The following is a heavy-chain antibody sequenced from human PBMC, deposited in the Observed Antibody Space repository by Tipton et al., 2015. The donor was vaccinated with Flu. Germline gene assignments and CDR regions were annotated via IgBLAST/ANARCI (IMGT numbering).Heavy chain of an antibody. Sequence: TLSLTCNVSGGSVTGYYWSWIRQSPGRGLEWIGYILYSGSTGYNPSLKTRVTISIDTSKNQFSLKLTSVTAADTAVYYCVRDHALESPRPEWYFDLWGRGILVTVPS. V-gene: IGHV4-59*02. CDR3: VRDHALESPRPEWYFDL. CDR1: GGSVTGYY. CDR2: ILYSGST. J-gene: IGHJ2*01. D-gene: IGHD6-6*01.